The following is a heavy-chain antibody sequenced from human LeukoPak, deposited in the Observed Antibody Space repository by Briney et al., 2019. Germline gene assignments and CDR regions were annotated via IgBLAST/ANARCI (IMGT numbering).Heavy chain of an antibody. J-gene: IGHJ3*02. CDR3: ARDESGDNDAFDI. D-gene: IGHD2-21*01. CDR2: ISSSSSPK. V-gene: IGHV3-21*05. CDR1: GFTFSSYS. Sequence: PGGSLRLSCAASGFTFSSYSMNWVRQAPGKGLEWVSYISSSSSPKFYADSVKGRFTISRGNAKNSLYLQMNSLRVEDTAVYYCARDESGDNDAFDIWGQGTMVTASS.